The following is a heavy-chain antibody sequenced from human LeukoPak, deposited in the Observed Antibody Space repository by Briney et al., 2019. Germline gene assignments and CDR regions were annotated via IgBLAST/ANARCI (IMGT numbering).Heavy chain of an antibody. J-gene: IGHJ3*02. D-gene: IGHD2-15*01. Sequence: GESLKISCKGSGYSFTSYWIGWVRQMPGKGLGWMGIIYPGDSDTRYSPSFQGQVTISADKSISTAYLQWSSLKASDTAMYYCARTDIVVVVAATPDAFDIWGQGTMVTVSS. CDR3: ARTDIVVVVAATPDAFDI. CDR1: GYSFTSYW. CDR2: IYPGDSDT. V-gene: IGHV5-51*01.